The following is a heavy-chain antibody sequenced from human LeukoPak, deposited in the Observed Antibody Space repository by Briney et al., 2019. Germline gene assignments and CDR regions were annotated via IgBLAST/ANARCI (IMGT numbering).Heavy chain of an antibody. CDR1: GYTFTRSD. Sequence: ASVKVSCKASGYTFTRSDINWVRQATGQGLEWMGWMNPNTDKTGYARNFQGRVTMTKNISISTAYMEVSSLTYEDTAIYYCARGRPGLASAGIYDFWGQGTLITVSS. CDR2: MNPNTDKT. D-gene: IGHD6-13*01. V-gene: IGHV1-8*01. J-gene: IGHJ4*02. CDR3: ARGRPGLASAGIYDF.